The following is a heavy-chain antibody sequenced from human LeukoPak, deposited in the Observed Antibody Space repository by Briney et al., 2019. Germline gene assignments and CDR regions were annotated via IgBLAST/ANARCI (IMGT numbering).Heavy chain of an antibody. Sequence: GGSLRLSCAASGLTFSSYWMSWVRQAPGKGLEWVANIKQDGSEKYYVDSVKGRFTISRDNAKNSLYLQMNSLRAEDTAVYYCARGWGYYFDYWGQGTLVTVSS. D-gene: IGHD3-16*01. CDR1: GLTFSSYW. CDR3: ARGWGYYFDY. J-gene: IGHJ4*02. CDR2: IKQDGSEK. V-gene: IGHV3-7*01.